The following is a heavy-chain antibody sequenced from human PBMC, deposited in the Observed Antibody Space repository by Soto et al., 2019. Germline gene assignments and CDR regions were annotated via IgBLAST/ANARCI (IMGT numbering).Heavy chain of an antibody. CDR2: ISGYNGDT. CDR1: GYTFSRYG. Sequence: QGQLVQSGGEVKKPGASVKVSCKTSGYTFSRYGISWVRQAPGQGLEWMGWISGYNGDTNYARKCQGRVTMTIDTTTTTAYMEMRSLTSDDTAVYYCAKKGQPPYYYYGLDVWGQGTTVTVSS. CDR3: AKKGQPPYYYYGLDV. V-gene: IGHV1-18*01. J-gene: IGHJ6*02.